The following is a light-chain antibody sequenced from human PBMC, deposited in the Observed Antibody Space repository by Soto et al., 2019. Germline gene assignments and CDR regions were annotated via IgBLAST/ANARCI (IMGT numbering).Light chain of an antibody. CDR3: QQYNSYWT. V-gene: IGKV1-5*01. CDR1: QSISSW. J-gene: IGKJ1*01. Sequence: IPMPQSPSTLSASVGDRVTITFRASQSISSWLAWYQQKPGKAPRLLIYDASSLESGVPSRFSGGGSGTEFTLTISSLQPDDFATYYCQQYNSYWTFGQGTKVDI. CDR2: DAS.